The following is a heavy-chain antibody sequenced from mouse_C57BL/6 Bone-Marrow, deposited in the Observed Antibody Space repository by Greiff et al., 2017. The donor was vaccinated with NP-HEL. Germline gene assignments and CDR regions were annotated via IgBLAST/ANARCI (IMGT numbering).Heavy chain of an antibody. CDR3: TVYIAY. CDR2: IDPENGDT. J-gene: IGHJ3*01. D-gene: IGHD2-12*01. V-gene: IGHV14-4*01. CDR1: GFNITDYY. Sequence: VHVKQSGAELVRPGASVKLSCTASGFNITDYYMHWVKQRPEQGLEWIGWIDPENGDTEYASKFQGKATITADTSSNTAYLQLSSLTSEDTAVYYCTVYIAYWGQGTLVTVSA.